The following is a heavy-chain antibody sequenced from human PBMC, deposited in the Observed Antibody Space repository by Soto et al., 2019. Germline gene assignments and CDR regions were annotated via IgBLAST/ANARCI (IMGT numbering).Heavy chain of an antibody. CDR2: INPDSGVT. D-gene: IGHD2-8*01. V-gene: IGHV1-2*02. J-gene: IGHJ6*02. CDR3: ARDRGVRDL. CDR1: GYTFTSYY. Sequence: QVQLVQSGAEVKKPGASVKVSCKASGYTFTSYYMHWVRQAPGQGLEWMGWINPDSGVTYYPHKFQDRVTMTRDTSISTAYLELSRLTSDDTALYYCARDRGVRDLWSQGTTVIASX.